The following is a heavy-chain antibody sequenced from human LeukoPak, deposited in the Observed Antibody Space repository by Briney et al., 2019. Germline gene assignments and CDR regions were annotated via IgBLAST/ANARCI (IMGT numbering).Heavy chain of an antibody. V-gene: IGHV1-3*01. Sequence: GASVKVSCKASGYTFTSYAMHWVRQAPGQRLEWMGWINAGNGNTKYSQKFQGRVTITRDTSGSTACMELSSLRYEGTAVYYCARAPIERYCSGGSCEDIYPDYWGQGTLVTVSS. CDR2: INAGNGNT. CDR1: GYTFTSYA. D-gene: IGHD2-15*01. CDR3: ARAPIERYCSGGSCEDIYPDY. J-gene: IGHJ4*02.